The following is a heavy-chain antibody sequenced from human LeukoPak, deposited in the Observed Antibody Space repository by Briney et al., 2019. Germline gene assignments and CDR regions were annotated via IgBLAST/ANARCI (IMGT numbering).Heavy chain of an antibody. Sequence: GGSLRLSCAASGFTFSSYAMHWVRQAPGTGLQYVSAISSYGVSTYYANSVKGRFTISRDNSKNTLYLQMGSLRAEDMAVYYCARDGETAMGLSFDYWGQGTLVTVSS. D-gene: IGHD5-18*01. CDR1: GFTFSSYA. J-gene: IGHJ4*02. CDR2: ISSYGVST. CDR3: ARDGETAMGLSFDY. V-gene: IGHV3-64*01.